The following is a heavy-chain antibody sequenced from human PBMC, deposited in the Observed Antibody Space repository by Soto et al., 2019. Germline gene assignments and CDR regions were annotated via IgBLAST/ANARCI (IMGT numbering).Heavy chain of an antibody. CDR1: GYTFTSYG. Sequence: ASVKVSCKASGYTFTSYGISWVRQAPGQGLEWMGWISAYNGNTNYAQKLQGRVTMTTDTSTSTAYMELRSLRSDDTAVYYCASPIFISTSCYLFLADYYFDYWGQGTLVTVSS. CDR2: ISAYNGNT. V-gene: IGHV1-18*01. J-gene: IGHJ4*02. D-gene: IGHD2-2*01. CDR3: ASPIFISTSCYLFLADYYFDY.